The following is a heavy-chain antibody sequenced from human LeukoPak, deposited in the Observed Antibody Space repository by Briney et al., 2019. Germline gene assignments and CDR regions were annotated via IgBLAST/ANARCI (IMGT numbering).Heavy chain of an antibody. CDR3: AKDRGKIGGNRKDWFDP. Sequence: PGGSLRLSCAASGFIFNNYGMHWVRQAPGKGLEWVAFIQYDGSNKYYVDSVKGRFTISRDNSKNTLDLQMNSLRDEDTAVYYCAKDRGKIGGNRKDWFDPWGQGTQVTVSS. V-gene: IGHV3-30*02. CDR1: GFIFNNYG. J-gene: IGHJ5*02. CDR2: IQYDGSNK. D-gene: IGHD4-23*01.